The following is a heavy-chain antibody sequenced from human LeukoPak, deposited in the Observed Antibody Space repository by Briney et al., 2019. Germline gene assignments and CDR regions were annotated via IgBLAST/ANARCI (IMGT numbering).Heavy chain of an antibody. Sequence: GGSLRLSCAASGFTFAIYAMSWVRQTPGKGLEWVSTVSGSVDTTYYADSVKGRFTISRDNSKNTLDLQMNSLGAEDTAVYYCAKATLPTCGGARCYYFDNWGQGTLVTVSS. V-gene: IGHV3-23*01. CDR1: GFTFAIYA. D-gene: IGHD2-15*01. J-gene: IGHJ4*02. CDR3: AKATLPTCGGARCYYFDN. CDR2: VSGSVDTT.